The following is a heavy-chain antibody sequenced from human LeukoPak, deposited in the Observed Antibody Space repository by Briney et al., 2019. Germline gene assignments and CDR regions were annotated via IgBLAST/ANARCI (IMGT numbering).Heavy chain of an antibody. CDR3: AKARGYSSSSSFDY. CDR1: GFTFSSNA. J-gene: IGHJ4*02. V-gene: IGHV3-23*01. CDR2: IRDNGDDT. D-gene: IGHD6-13*01. Sequence: GGSLRLSCAASGFTFSSNAMSWVRQAPGKGLEWVSGIRDNGDDTYYADSVKGRFTISRDNSKNTLYLQMNSLRAEDTALSYCAKARGYSSSSSFDYWGQGTLVTVSS.